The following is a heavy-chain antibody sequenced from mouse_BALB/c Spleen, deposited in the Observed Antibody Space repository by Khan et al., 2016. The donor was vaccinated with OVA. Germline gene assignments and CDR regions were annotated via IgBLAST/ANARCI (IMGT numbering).Heavy chain of an antibody. Sequence: VQLQQSGTELVRPGASVKISCKAFGYTFTNHHINWVKQRPGQGLDWIGYINPYNDYTTYNQKFKGKATLTVDKSSSTAYMELSSLTSEDSAVXYCARSPFFTRAWFAYWGQGTLVTVSA. CDR1: GYTFTNHH. V-gene: IGHV1S45*01. D-gene: IGHD1-1*01. CDR3: ARSPFFTRAWFAY. CDR2: INPYNDYT. J-gene: IGHJ3*01.